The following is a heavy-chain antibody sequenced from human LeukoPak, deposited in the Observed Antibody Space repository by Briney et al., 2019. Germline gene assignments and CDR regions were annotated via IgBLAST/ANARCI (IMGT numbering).Heavy chain of an antibody. CDR1: GFTFSSYS. CDR3: ARAVDYGSGSYLYYFDY. V-gene: IGHV3-21*01. Sequence: PGGSLRLSCEASGFTFSSYSMNWVRQAPGQGLEWVSSIISSSGYIYYADSVKGRFTITRDNAKNSLYLQLNSLRAEDTAVYYCARAVDYGSGSYLYYFDYWGQGTLVTVSS. D-gene: IGHD3-10*01. J-gene: IGHJ4*02. CDR2: IISSSGYI.